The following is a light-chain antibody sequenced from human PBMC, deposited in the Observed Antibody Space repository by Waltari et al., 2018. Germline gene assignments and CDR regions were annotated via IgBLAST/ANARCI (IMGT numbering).Light chain of an antibody. V-gene: IGKV3-11*01. CDR1: QSVSTY. Sequence: EVALTQTPATLTLTPGGRATRTGRASQSVSTYLAWYQQKPGQAPRLLIYDASNRATGVPARFSGSGSGTDFALTISRLEPEDFAVYFCQQRTTWPLTFGGGTKVDI. CDR3: QQRTTWPLT. J-gene: IGKJ4*01. CDR2: DAS.